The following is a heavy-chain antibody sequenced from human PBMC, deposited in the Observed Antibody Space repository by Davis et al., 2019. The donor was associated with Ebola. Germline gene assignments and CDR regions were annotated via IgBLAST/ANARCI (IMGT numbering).Heavy chain of an antibody. D-gene: IGHD6-6*01. V-gene: IGHV3-53*01. CDR2: LYSGGST. J-gene: IGHJ4*02. CDR1: GFSVSSTY. CDR3: ARGWTARHSINYFDF. Sequence: GGSLRLSCAASGFSVSSTYMSWVRQDPGKGLEWVSILYSGGSTYYADSVKGRFTISRDDAKNSVYLQMNSLRAEDTAVYYCARGWTARHSINYFDFWGQGALVTVSS.